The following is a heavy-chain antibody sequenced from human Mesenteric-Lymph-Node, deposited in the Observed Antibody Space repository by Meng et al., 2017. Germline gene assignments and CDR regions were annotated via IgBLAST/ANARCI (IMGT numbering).Heavy chain of an antibody. Sequence: QLQRSGPGLVKPSETPSLPRTFLGGSNSSNSYSLGWIRQPPGKGLEWIGRTYYSGSTYYNPSLTSRVTISVDTSKTQFSLKLGSVTAAHTAVYDCTSPLVILGIVDLWGRGTLVTVSS. V-gene: IGHV4-39*01. D-gene: IGHD7-27*01. CDR3: TSPLVILGIVDL. J-gene: IGHJ2*01. CDR2: TYYSGST. CDR1: GGSNSSNSYS.